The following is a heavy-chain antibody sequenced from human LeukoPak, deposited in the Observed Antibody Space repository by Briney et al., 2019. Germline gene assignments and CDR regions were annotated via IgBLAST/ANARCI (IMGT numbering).Heavy chain of an antibody. D-gene: IGHD6-19*01. Sequence: GGSLRLSCAASGFTFSSYGMHWVRQAPGKGLEWVAFIRYDGSNKYYADSVKGRFTISRDNSKNTLYLQMNSLRAEDTAVYYCAKDRSSGWYEDYYYYYMDVWGKGTTVTISS. J-gene: IGHJ6*03. V-gene: IGHV3-30*02. CDR1: GFTFSSYG. CDR3: AKDRSSGWYEDYYYYYMDV. CDR2: IRYDGSNK.